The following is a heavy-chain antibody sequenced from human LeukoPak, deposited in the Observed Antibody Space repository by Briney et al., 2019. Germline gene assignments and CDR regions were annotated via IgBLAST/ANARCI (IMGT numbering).Heavy chain of an antibody. J-gene: IGHJ5*02. CDR3: AREGYSSSWPLTNWFGP. Sequence: ASVKVSCKASGYTFTSYAMNWVRQAPGQGLEWMGWINTNTGNPTYAQGFTGRFVFSLDTSVNTAYLQISSLKAEDTAVYYCAREGYSSSWPLTNWFGPWGQGTLVTVSS. CDR1: GYTFTSYA. CDR2: INTNTGNP. V-gene: IGHV7-4-1*02. D-gene: IGHD6-13*01.